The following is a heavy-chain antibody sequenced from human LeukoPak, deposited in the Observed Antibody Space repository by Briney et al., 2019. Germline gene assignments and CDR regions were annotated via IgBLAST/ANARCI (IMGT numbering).Heavy chain of an antibody. CDR1: GFTFSNYY. D-gene: IGHD3-3*01. CDR3: ARSYDFWSGYGF. J-gene: IGHJ4*02. V-gene: IGHV3-11*03. Sequence: PGGSLRLSCAASGFTFSNYYMSWIRQAPGKGLEWVSYISSSSSYTNYADSVKGRFTISRDNAKNSLYLQMNSLRAEDTAVYYSARSYDFWSGYGFGGQGTLVTVSS. CDR2: ISSSSSYT.